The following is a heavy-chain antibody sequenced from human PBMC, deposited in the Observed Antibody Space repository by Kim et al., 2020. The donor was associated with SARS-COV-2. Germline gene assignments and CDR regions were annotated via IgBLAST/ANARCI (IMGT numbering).Heavy chain of an antibody. CDR1: GGSISSYY. D-gene: IGHD3-22*01. V-gene: IGHV4-59*01. CDR2: IYYSGST. Sequence: SETLSLTCTVSGGSISSYYWSWIRQPPGKGLEYIGYIYYSGSTNYNPSLKSRVTISVDTSKNQFALKLTSVTAADTAVYYCARDAFYYDSSGYSYEWGRNDAFDIWGPSTMVTVPS. CDR3: ARDAFYYDSSGYSYEWGRNDAFDI. J-gene: IGHJ3*02.